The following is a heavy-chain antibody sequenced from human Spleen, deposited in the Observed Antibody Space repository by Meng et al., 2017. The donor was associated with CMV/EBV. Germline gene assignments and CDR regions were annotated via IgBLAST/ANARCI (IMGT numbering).Heavy chain of an antibody. V-gene: IGHV1-18*01. CDR3: ARTYISGWPNLPIDY. CDR2: ISAHNGNT. D-gene: IGHD6-19*01. J-gene: IGHJ4*02. Sequence: ASVKVSCKASGYSFSNYAISWVRQAPGQGLEWMGWISAHNGNTNYAEKVQGRVTMTTDTSTSTAYMELRSLRPDDTAVYYCARTYISGWPNLPIDYWGQGTLVTVSS. CDR1: GYSFSNYA.